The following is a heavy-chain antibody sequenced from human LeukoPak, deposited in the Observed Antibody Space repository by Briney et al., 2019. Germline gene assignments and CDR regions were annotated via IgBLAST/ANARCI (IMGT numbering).Heavy chain of an antibody. V-gene: IGHV1-69*13. CDR3: ARASYDFWSGYYLYNWFDP. J-gene: IGHJ5*02. CDR1: GYTFTSYG. Sequence: SVKVSCKASGYTFTSYGISWVRQAPGQGLEWMGGIIPIFGTANYAQKFQGRVTITADESTSTAYMELSSLRSEDTAVYYCARASYDFWSGYYLYNWFDPWGQGTLVTVSS. CDR2: IIPIFGTA. D-gene: IGHD3-3*01.